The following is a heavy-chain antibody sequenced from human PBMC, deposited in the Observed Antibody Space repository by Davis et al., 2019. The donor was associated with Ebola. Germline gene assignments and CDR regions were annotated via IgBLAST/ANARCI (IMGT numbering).Heavy chain of an antibody. Sequence: GESLKISCAASGFIFSNYEMNWVRQAPGKGLEWISYISSSGSTIYYADSVKGRFTISRDNAKNSLSLQMNSLRAEDTAVYYCARLATAMVPFDYWGRGTLVTVSS. CDR1: GFIFSNYE. CDR2: ISSSGSTI. CDR3: ARLATAMVPFDY. V-gene: IGHV3-48*03. J-gene: IGHJ4*02. D-gene: IGHD3-10*01.